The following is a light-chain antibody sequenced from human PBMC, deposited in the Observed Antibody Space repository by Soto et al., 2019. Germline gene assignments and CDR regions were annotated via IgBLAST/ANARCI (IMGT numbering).Light chain of an antibody. V-gene: IGKV3-11*01. CDR2: AAS. J-gene: IGKJ4*01. CDR1: QSVSSD. CDR3: QQRSNWS. Sequence: IVLTQSPATLSLSPGERATLSCRASQSVSSDLAWYQQKPGQAPRLLIYAASSRATGIPARFSGSGSGTDFTLTISSLEPEDFAVYYCQQRSNWSFGGGTKVEIK.